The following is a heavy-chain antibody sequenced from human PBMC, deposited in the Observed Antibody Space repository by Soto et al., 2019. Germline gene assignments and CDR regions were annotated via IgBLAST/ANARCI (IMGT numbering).Heavy chain of an antibody. CDR1: GYTFTSYA. D-gene: IGHD2-21*02. CDR2: INAGNGNT. CDR3: ARSIGVVTAADY. J-gene: IGHJ4*02. V-gene: IGHV1-3*01. Sequence: QVQLVQSGAEVKKPGASVKVSCKASGYTFTSYAMHWVRQAPGQRLEWMGWINAGNGNTKYSQKFQGRVTITRDTSASTAYMELISLRSEDTAVYYCARSIGVVTAADYWGQGTLVTVSS.